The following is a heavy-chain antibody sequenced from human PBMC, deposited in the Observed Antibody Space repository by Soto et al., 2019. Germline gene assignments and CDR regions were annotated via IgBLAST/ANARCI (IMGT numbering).Heavy chain of an antibody. CDR1: GFTFSNAW. J-gene: IGHJ4*02. V-gene: IGHV3-15*01. CDR3: TANKGRPEPPTNDF. D-gene: IGHD1-1*01. Sequence: EVQLVESGGGLVKPGGSLRLSCAGSGFTFSNAWMSWVRRAPGKGLEWVGRIKSDAYGGAIDYAAPVKGRFTISRDDSKNTLFLQMKNLRAEDTAVYSCTANKGRPEPPTNDFWGQGTPVIVSS. CDR2: IKSDAYGGAI.